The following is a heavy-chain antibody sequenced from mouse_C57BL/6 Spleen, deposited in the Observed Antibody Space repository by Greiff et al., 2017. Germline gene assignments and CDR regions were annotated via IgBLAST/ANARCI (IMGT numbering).Heavy chain of an antibody. CDR2: IYPRDGST. CDR1: GYTFTSYD. D-gene: IGHD2-14*01. CDR3: ARGGYDGWFAY. J-gene: IGHJ3*01. V-gene: IGHV1-85*01. Sequence: VQLQQSGPELVKPGASVKLSCKASGYTFTSYDINWVKQRPGQGLEWIGWIYPRDGSTKYNEKFKGKATLTVDTSSSTAYMELHSLTSEDSAVYFCARGGYDGWFAYWGQGTLVTVSA.